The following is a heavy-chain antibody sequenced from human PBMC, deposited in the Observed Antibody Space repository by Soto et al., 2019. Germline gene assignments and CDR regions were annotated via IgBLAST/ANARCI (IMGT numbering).Heavy chain of an antibody. V-gene: IGHV2-5*01. J-gene: IGHJ5*02. Sequence: SGPTLVNPTQTLTLTCTFSGFSLSTSGVGVGWIRQPPGKALEWLALIYWNDDKRYSPSLKSRLTITKDTSKNQAVLTKTSMHPVDTATYYCAHRRPRHYRAGNHNWFQPWAQGTLVTVSS. CDR3: AHRRPRHYRAGNHNWFQP. CDR1: GFSLSTSGVG. CDR2: IYWNDDK. D-gene: IGHD6-13*01.